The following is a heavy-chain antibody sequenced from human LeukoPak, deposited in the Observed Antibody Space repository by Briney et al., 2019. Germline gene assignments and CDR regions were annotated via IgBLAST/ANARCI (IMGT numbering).Heavy chain of an antibody. Sequence: AASVKVSFTASGYTFTGYYMHWVRQAPGQGLEWMGWINPNSGGTNYSQKFQGWVTMTRDTSISTAYMGLSRLRSDDTAVYYCARDNGSGMDVWGKGTTVTVSS. D-gene: IGHD2-8*01. CDR1: GYTFTGYY. CDR2: INPNSGGT. J-gene: IGHJ6*04. V-gene: IGHV1-2*04. CDR3: ARDNGSGMDV.